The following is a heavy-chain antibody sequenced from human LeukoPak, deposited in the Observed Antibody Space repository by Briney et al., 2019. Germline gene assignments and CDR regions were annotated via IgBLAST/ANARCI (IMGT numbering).Heavy chain of an antibody. CDR2: IYYSGST. V-gene: IGHV4-31*02. D-gene: IGHD2-15*01. J-gene: IGHJ5*02. Sequence: LRLSCAASGFTFSSYAMSWIRQHPGKGLEWIGYIYYSGSTYYNPSLKSRVTISVDTSKNQFSLKLSSVTAADTAVYYCARGVPYCSGGSCYILDWFDPWGQGTLVTVSS. CDR1: GFTFSSYA. CDR3: ARGVPYCSGGSCYILDWFDP.